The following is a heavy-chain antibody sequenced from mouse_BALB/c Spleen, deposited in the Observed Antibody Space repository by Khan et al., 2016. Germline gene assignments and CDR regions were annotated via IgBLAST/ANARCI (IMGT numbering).Heavy chain of an antibody. Sequence: VQLQQSGAELVKPGASVKLSCTASGFNIKDTYMHWVKQRPEQGLEWIGRIDPANGNTKYDPKFQGKATITADTSSNTAYLQLSSLTSEDTAVYYCANWDGYFEVWGAGTTVTVSS. CDR3: ANWDGYFEV. V-gene: IGHV14-3*02. D-gene: IGHD4-1*01. J-gene: IGHJ1*01. CDR2: IDPANGNT. CDR1: GFNIKDTY.